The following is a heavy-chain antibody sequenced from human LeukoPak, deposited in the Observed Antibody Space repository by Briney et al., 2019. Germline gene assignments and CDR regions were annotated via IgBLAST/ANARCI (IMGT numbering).Heavy chain of an antibody. CDR1: GYTFTGYY. CDR2: INPNSGGT. CDR3: ARDLRYSGSYYVAY. V-gene: IGHV1-2*02. J-gene: IGHJ4*02. Sequence: ASVKVSCKASGYTFTGYYIQWVRQAPGQGLEWMGWINPNSGGTNYAQKFQGRVTMTRDTSISTAYMELSRLRSDDTAVYYCARDLRYSGSYYVAYWGQGTLVTVSS. D-gene: IGHD1-26*01.